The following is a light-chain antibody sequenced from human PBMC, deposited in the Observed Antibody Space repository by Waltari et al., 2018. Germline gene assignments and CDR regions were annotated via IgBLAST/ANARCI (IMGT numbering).Light chain of an antibody. CDR2: EVS. Sequence: VLTQTPVSLNVTVGQPASISCRSSESLVHSYGDSFFNWLHQRPGQPPRLLLFEVSHRFSGVPDRFSGSGAGTDFTLHISSVQPEDVGFFYCMQATHFPRTFGQGTKVDI. CDR3: MQATHFPRT. CDR1: ESLVHSYGDSF. V-gene: IGKV2-24*01. J-gene: IGKJ1*01.